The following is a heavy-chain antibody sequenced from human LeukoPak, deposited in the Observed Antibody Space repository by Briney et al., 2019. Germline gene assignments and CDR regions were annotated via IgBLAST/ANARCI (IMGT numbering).Heavy chain of an antibody. J-gene: IGHJ4*02. CDR3: ARTRSSGSSPFDY. D-gene: IGHD3-10*01. Sequence: PSETLSLTCTVSGGSIGSYYWSWIRQPPGKGLEWIGYIYYSGNTNYNPSLKSRVTVSVDTSKNQFSLKLTSVTAADTAVYFCARTRSSGSSPFDYWGQRTLVTVSS. CDR1: GGSIGSYY. CDR2: IYYSGNT. V-gene: IGHV4-59*08.